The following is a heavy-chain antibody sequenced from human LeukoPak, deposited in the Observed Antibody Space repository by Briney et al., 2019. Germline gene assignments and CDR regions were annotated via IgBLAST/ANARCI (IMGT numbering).Heavy chain of an antibody. CDR3: TTRSGDFWSGFVN. J-gene: IGHJ4*02. V-gene: IGHV1-24*01. CDR1: GNSLSELS. D-gene: IGHD3-3*01. Sequence: GASVTVSCKVSGNSLSELSIQWVRQAPGKELECMGGFDPEEAKMVYAQNFQGRVTMTEDSSTQTAYMELSGLTSDDTAVYYCTTRSGDFWSGFVNWGRGTLVTVSS. CDR2: FDPEEAKM.